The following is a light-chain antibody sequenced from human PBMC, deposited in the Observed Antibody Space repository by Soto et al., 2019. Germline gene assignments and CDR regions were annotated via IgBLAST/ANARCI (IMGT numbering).Light chain of an antibody. V-gene: IGKV1-5*01. CDR3: QQYNSYPGT. CDR1: HDISNY. Sequence: DIQITQSPSSLSASVGDRVTITCQASHDISNYLNWYQQKPGKAPKLLIYDASSLESGVPSRFSGSGSGTEFTLTISSLQPDDFATYYCQQYNSYPGTFGQGTKVDIK. J-gene: IGKJ1*01. CDR2: DAS.